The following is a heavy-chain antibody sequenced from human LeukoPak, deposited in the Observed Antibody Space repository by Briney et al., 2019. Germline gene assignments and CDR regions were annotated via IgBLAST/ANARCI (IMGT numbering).Heavy chain of an antibody. CDR2: INHNGNVN. J-gene: IGHJ6*02. D-gene: IGHD3-16*01. CDR1: GFTVSSNY. CDR3: ARGGGLDV. V-gene: IGHV3-7*03. Sequence: GGSLRLSCAASGFTVSSNYMSWVRQAPGKGLEWVASINHNGNVNYYVDSVKGRFTISRDNAKDSLYLQMSNLRAEDTAVYFCARGGGLDVWGQGATVTVSS.